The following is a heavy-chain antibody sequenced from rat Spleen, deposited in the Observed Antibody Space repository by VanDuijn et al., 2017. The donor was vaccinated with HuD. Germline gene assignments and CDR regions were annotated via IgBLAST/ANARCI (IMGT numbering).Heavy chain of an antibody. CDR1: GHSISSTYR. CDR3: ARSPYSAIFTY. J-gene: IGHJ3*01. D-gene: IGHD1-1*01. Sequence: EVQLQESGPGLVKPSQSLSLTCSVSGHSISSTYRWNWIRKFPGNKLEWMGYINSAGTTIYSPSLKSRISITRDTSKNQFFLQVNSVTTEDTATYYCARSPYSAIFTYWGQGTLVTVSS. CDR2: INSAGTT. V-gene: IGHV3-3*01.